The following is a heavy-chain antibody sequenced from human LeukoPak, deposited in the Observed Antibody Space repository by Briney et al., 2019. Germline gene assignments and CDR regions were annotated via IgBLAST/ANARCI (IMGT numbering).Heavy chain of an antibody. CDR2: IHYSGST. Sequence: SETLSLTCSVSGGSITSHFWSWIRQPPGKGLEWIGYIHYSGSTNYNPSLKSRVTISPDTSKNQLFLKLNSVTAADTAVYYCARHASSGWYLNYYYYYGMDVWGQGTTVTVSS. V-gene: IGHV4-59*11. J-gene: IGHJ6*02. CDR3: ARHASSGWYLNYYYYYGMDV. CDR1: GGSITSHF. D-gene: IGHD6-19*01.